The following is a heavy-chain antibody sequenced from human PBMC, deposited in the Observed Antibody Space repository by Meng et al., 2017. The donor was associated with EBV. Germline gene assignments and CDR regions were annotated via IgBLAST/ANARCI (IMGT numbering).Heavy chain of an antibody. V-gene: IGHV2-5*02. CDR1: GFSLSTRGVG. CDR2: IYWDDDK. D-gene: IGHD6-6*01. J-gene: IGHJ4*02. Sequence: QNTLKESGADLVTPKQPPTLTWTVSGFSLSTRGVGGGWIRQPPGKALEWLALIYWDDDKRYSPSLKSRLTITKDTSKNQVVLTMTNMDPVDAATYYCAHIIAARPFDYWGQGTLVTVSS. CDR3: AHIIAARPFDY.